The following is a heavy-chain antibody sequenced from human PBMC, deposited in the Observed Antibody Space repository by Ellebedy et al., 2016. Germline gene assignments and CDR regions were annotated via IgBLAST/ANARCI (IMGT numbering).Heavy chain of an antibody. J-gene: IGHJ6*02. CDR3: AKGLTSLTYGSGCMDV. CDR1: GFSFSSYA. V-gene: IGHV3-23*01. D-gene: IGHD3-10*01. Sequence: GESLKISXAASGFSFSSYAMNWVRQVPGKGLEWVAAISGSGDDTYYPDSVKGRLTISRDNANNTLFLQLNSLRVGDTAVYYCAKGLTSLTYGSGCMDVWGQGTTVTVSS. CDR2: ISGSGDDT.